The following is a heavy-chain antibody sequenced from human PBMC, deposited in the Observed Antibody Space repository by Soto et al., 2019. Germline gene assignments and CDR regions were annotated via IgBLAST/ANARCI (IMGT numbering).Heavy chain of an antibody. CDR3: VGGLMVDVAPASYGVDV. J-gene: IGHJ6*01. CDR1: ADSISNNKR. CDR2: SYHSGST. D-gene: IGHD2-15*01. Sequence: NPSETLSLTCAVSADSISNNKRWSCVRRPPRQGLEWIGESYHSGSTKYNPALESRVTVSVDKSKDQCTLKLSSVTSEDTAVCYCVGGLMVDVAPASYGVDVWGQGTT. V-gene: IGHV4-4*02.